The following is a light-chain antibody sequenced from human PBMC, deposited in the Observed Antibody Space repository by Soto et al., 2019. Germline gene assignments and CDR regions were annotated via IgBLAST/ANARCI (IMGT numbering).Light chain of an antibody. V-gene: IGLV2-14*01. CDR3: SSYRSSSTPVV. CDR1: TSDLGFYNF. Sequence: QSVLTQPASVSGSPGQSITISCTGTTSDLGFYNFVSWYQQNPGKAPKLLIYEVSHRPSGVSSRFSGSKSGNTASLTISGLQAEDEADYYCSSYRSSSTPVVFGGGTKPTVL. CDR2: EVS. J-gene: IGLJ2*01.